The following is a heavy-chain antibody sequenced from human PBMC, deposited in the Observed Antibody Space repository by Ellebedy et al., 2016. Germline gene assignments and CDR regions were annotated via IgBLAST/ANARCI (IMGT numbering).Heavy chain of an antibody. J-gene: IGHJ4*02. CDR2: TSPGGDT. CDR1: GLTVGSVY. CDR3: AESGYSYAWGH. V-gene: IGHV3-53*01. Sequence: GESLKISCAASGLTVGSVYISWFRQPPGRGPEWVSMTSPGGDTYYAISVRGRFTMSRDNSKNTLHLQMNSLTAEDTAVYFCAESGYSYAWGHWGQGTLVTVS. D-gene: IGHD5-18*01.